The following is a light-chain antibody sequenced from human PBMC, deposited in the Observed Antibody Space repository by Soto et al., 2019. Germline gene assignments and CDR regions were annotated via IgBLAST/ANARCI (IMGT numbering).Light chain of an antibody. CDR1: SRDVGGYNY. V-gene: IGLV2-14*01. CDR3: SSYTASSTWV. Sequence: QSVLTPPASVSGSPGQSITISCTGTSRDVGGYNYVSWYQISPGKAPKLIIYEVSNRPSGVSDRFSGSRSGNTASLAISGLQPEDEADYYCSSYTASSTWVFGGGTKVTVL. J-gene: IGLJ3*02. CDR2: EVS.